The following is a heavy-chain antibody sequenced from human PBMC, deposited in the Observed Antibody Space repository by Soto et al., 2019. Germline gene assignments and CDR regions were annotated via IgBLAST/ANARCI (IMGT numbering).Heavy chain of an antibody. V-gene: IGHV3-74*01. Sequence: PGGSLRLSCAASGFTFSSHWMQWVRQAPGKGLVWVSRINSDGSSTSYADSVKGRFTISRDNAKNTLYLQMNSLRAEDTAVYYWAKEPEQLIFYIDDWGQGTKVTVSS. J-gene: IGHJ4*02. CDR2: INSDGSST. D-gene: IGHD6-13*01. CDR1: GFTFSSHW. CDR3: AKEPEQLIFYIDD.